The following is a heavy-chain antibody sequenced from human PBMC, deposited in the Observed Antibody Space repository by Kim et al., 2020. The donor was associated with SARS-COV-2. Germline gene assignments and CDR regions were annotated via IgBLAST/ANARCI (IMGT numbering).Heavy chain of an antibody. CDR3: TTASTPEKDSYSSGWYWDWIYGMDV. D-gene: IGHD6-19*01. Sequence: GGSLRLSCAASGFTFSNAWMSWVRQAPGKGLEWVGRIKSKTDGGTTDYAAPVKGRFTISRDDSKNTLYLQMNSLKTEDTAVYYCTTASTPEKDSYSSGWYWDWIYGMDVWGQGTTVTVSS. CDR1: GFTFSNAW. CDR2: IKSKTDGGTT. V-gene: IGHV3-15*01. J-gene: IGHJ6*02.